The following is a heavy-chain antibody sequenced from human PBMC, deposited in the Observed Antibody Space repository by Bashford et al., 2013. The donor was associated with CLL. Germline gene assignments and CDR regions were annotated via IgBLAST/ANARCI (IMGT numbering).Heavy chain of an antibody. Sequence: EPLSLTCAVYGGSFSGYYWSWIRQPPGKGLEWIGEINHSGSTNYNPSLKSRVTISVDTSKNQFSLKLSSVTAADTAVYYCARGPMIVVVINPGEPYYYYYYGMDVWGQGTTVTVSS. CDR1: GGSFSGYY. D-gene: IGHD3-22*01. J-gene: IGHJ6*02. CDR3: ARGPMIVVVINPGEPYYYYYYGMDV. CDR2: INHSGST. V-gene: IGHV4-34*01.